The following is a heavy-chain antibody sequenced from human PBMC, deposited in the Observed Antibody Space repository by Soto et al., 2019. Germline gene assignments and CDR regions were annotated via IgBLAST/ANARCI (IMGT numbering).Heavy chain of an antibody. CDR3: ARELRARFDP. CDR2: ISDSGST. Sequence: QVQLQESGSGLVRPSQTLSLTCAVSGGSVSGGGYSWSWIRQTPGKGLEWIGYISDSGSTNYNKSLKSRVTISLDRAKNHVSLRVSSVTAADTAIYYCARELRARFDPWGQGTLVTVSS. D-gene: IGHD3-3*01. CDR1: GGSVSGGGYS. J-gene: IGHJ5*02. V-gene: IGHV4-30-2*01.